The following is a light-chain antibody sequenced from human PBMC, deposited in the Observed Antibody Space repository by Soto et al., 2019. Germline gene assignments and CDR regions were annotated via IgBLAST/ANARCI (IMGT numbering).Light chain of an antibody. CDR3: QQYNSYSWT. J-gene: IGKJ1*01. CDR2: KAS. V-gene: IGKV1-5*03. CDR1: QSISSW. Sequence: DTQMTQSHSTLSASVADRVTITFRASQSISSWLAWYQQKPGKAPKILIYKASSLESGVPSRFSGSGSGTELTLTISSLQPDDFATYYCQQYNSYSWTFGQGTKVDIK.